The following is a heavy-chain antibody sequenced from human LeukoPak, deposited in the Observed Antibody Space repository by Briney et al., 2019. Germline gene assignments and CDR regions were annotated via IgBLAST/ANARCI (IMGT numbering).Heavy chain of an antibody. CDR3: ARGGCSSTSCPTPYYYYGMDV. Sequence: PSETLSLTCAVYGGSFSGYYWSWIRQPPGKGLEWIGEINHSGSTNYIPSLKSRVTISVDTSKNQFSLKLSSVTAADTAVYYCARGGCSSTSCPTPYYYYGMDVWGQGTTVTVSS. J-gene: IGHJ6*02. V-gene: IGHV4-34*01. D-gene: IGHD2-2*01. CDR1: GGSFSGYY. CDR2: INHSGST.